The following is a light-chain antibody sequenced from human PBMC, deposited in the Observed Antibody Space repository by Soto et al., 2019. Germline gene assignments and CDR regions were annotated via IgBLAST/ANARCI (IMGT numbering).Light chain of an antibody. CDR2: GAS. CDR3: QQYGSSPLT. CDR1: ESVSDNY. V-gene: IGKV3-20*01. J-gene: IGKJ4*01. Sequence: ENVLSQSPAAPSLSHREIATLSCRPSESVSDNYLAWYQQRSGQAPRLVIYGASSRASAVPDRFSGSGSGADFTLTISRLEPEDFAVYYCQQYGSSPLTFGGGAKVDIK.